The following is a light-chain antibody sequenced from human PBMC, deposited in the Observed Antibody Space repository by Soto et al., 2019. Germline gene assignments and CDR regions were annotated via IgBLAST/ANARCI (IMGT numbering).Light chain of an antibody. V-gene: IGLV1-44*01. Sequence: QAVVTQPPSASGTPGQRVTISCSGSSSNIGGNTLNWYQQLPGTAPKLLIYSNSQRPSGVPDRFSGSASGTSASLAISGLQSEDEADYYCAAWDDSLDGRWVFGGGTQLTVL. CDR2: SNS. CDR3: AAWDDSLDGRWV. J-gene: IGLJ3*02. CDR1: SSNIGGNT.